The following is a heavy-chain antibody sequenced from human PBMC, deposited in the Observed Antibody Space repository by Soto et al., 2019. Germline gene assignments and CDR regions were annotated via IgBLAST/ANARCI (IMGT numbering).Heavy chain of an antibody. D-gene: IGHD2-2*01. CDR1: GFTFSSYA. J-gene: IGHJ4*02. Sequence: GGSLRLSCAASGFTFSSYAMSWVRQAPGKGLEWVSAISGSGGSTYYADSVKGRFTISRDNSKNTLYLQMNSLRAEDTAVYYCAKELPTIVVVPAALFDYWGQGTLVTVSS. CDR3: AKELPTIVVVPAALFDY. V-gene: IGHV3-23*01. CDR2: ISGSGGST.